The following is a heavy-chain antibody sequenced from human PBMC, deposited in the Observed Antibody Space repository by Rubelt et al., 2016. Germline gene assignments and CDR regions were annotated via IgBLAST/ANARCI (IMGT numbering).Heavy chain of an antibody. CDR3: ARDVGGNFVLYYFDY. CDR1: GYTFTSYG. Sequence: QVQLVQSGAEVKKPGASVKVSCKASGYTFTSYGISWVRQAPGQGLEWMGWISAYNGNTNYAQKVQGRVTMITDTSTSTAYMEVRSLGSDETAGYYWARDVGGNFVLYYFDYWGQGTLVTVSS. D-gene: IGHD4-23*01. V-gene: IGHV1-18*01. J-gene: IGHJ4*02. CDR2: ISAYNGNT.